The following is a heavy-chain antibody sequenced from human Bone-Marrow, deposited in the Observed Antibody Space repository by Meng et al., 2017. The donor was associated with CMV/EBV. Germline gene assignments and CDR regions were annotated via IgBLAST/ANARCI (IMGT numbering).Heavy chain of an antibody. CDR3: ARNPGYGSSWYYDY. Sequence: SETLSLTCTVSGGSVSSGCYYWSWIRQPPGKGLEWIGYIYYSGSTNYNPSLKSRGTISVDTSKNQFTLELSSVTAADTAVYYCARNPGYGSSWYYDYWGQGTLVTVSS. J-gene: IGHJ4*02. V-gene: IGHV4-61*01. CDR2: IYYSGST. D-gene: IGHD6-13*01. CDR1: GGSVSSGCYY.